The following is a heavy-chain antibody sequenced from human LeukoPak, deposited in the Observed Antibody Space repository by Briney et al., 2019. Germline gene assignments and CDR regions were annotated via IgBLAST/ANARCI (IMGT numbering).Heavy chain of an antibody. V-gene: IGHV3-21*01. CDR3: ARAMEYYYDSSGYDGY. CDR1: GFTFNSYS. D-gene: IGHD3-22*01. CDR2: ISSSSSYI. Sequence: GGSLRLSCAASGFTFNSYSMNWVRQAPGKGLEWVSSISSSSSYIYYADSVKGRFTISRDNAKNSLYLQMNSLRAEDTAVYYCARAMEYYYDSSGYDGYWGQGTLVTVSS. J-gene: IGHJ4*02.